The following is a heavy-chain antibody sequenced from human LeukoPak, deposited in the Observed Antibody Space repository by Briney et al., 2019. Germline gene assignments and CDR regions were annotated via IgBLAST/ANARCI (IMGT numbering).Heavy chain of an antibody. Sequence: GGSLRLSCAASGFTFSSYSMNWVRQAPGKGLEWVSFISSSSSYIYYADSGKGRFTISRDNAKNSLYLQMNSLRAEDTAVYYCARDTLDDFWSGYSWGHYFDYWGQGTLVTVSS. V-gene: IGHV3-21*01. CDR1: GFTFSSYS. D-gene: IGHD3-3*01. CDR2: ISSSSSYI. J-gene: IGHJ4*02. CDR3: ARDTLDDFWSGYSWGHYFDY.